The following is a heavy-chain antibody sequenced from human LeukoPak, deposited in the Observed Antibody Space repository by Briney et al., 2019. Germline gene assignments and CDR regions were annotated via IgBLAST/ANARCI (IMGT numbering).Heavy chain of an antibody. J-gene: IGHJ6*04. Sequence: GGSLRLCCAASGFTFSSYEMNWVRQAPGKGLEWVSYISSSGSTIYYADAVKGRFTISRDNAKNSLYLQMNSLRAGDTAVYYCAELGITMIGGVWGKGTTVTISS. CDR3: AELGITMIGGV. D-gene: IGHD3-10*02. V-gene: IGHV3-48*03. CDR1: GFTFSSYE. CDR2: ISSSGSTI.